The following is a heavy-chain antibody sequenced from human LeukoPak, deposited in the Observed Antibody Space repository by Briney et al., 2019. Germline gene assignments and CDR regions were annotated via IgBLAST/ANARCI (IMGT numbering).Heavy chain of an antibody. V-gene: IGHV3-48*01. Sequence: GGSLRLSCAASGFTFSAYNMIWVRQAPGKGLEWLSYISGSSSAIYYADSVQGRFSISRDNAKNSLSLQMSSLRVEDTAVYYCVRDRTLGVRDGFILAWGQGTLVTVSS. CDR1: GFTFSAYN. CDR2: ISGSSSAI. CDR3: VRDRTLGVRDGFILA. J-gene: IGHJ5*02. D-gene: IGHD5-24*01.